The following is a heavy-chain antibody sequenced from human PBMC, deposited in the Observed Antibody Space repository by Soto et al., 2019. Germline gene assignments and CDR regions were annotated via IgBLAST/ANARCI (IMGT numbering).Heavy chain of an antibody. V-gene: IGHV4-59*01. Sequence: SETLSLTCTVSGGSISSYYWSWIRQPPGKGLEWIGYIYYSGSTNYNPSLKSRVTISVDTSKNQFSLKLSSVTAADTAVYYCARDVNGVMITFGIGSWFDPWGQGTLVTVSS. J-gene: IGHJ5*02. CDR2: IYYSGST. CDR3: ARDVNGVMITFGIGSWFDP. D-gene: IGHD3-16*01. CDR1: GGSISSYY.